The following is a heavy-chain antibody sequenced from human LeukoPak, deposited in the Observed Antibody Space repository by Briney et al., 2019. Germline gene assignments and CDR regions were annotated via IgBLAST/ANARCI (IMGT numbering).Heavy chain of an antibody. J-gene: IGHJ4*02. Sequence: ASVKVSCKTSGYTFTGYYMQWVRQAPGQGLEWMGWINPNSGGTDYAQKFQGRVTMTRDTSISTAYMELSRLRSDDTAMYYCARGYRTGDMTIFAYWGQGTPVTVSS. V-gene: IGHV1-2*02. CDR1: GYTFTGYY. CDR2: INPNSGGT. CDR3: ARGYRTGDMTIFAY. D-gene: IGHD2-15*01.